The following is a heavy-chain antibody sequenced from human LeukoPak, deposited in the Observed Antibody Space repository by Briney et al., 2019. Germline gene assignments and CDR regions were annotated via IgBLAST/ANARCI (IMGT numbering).Heavy chain of an antibody. D-gene: IGHD2-15*01. Sequence: PSETLSLTCAVYGGSFSGYYWSWIRQPPGKGLEWIGEINHSGSTNYNPSLKSRVTISVDTSKNQFSLKLSSVTAADTAVYYCAGENPDCSGGSCYLGWFDPWGQGTLVTVSS. V-gene: IGHV4-34*01. CDR1: GGSFSGYY. CDR3: AGENPDCSGGSCYLGWFDP. CDR2: INHSGST. J-gene: IGHJ5*02.